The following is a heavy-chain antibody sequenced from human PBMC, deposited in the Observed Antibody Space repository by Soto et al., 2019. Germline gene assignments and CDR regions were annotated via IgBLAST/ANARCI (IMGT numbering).Heavy chain of an antibody. CDR1: GGTFSSYA. Sequence: ASVKVSCKASGGTFSSYAISWVRQAPGQGLEWMGWIIAIFGTTNYAQKFQGRVTMTADTSTSTAYMELSSLRSDDTAVYYCARGKDFGVVIPSKTNWFDPWGQGTLVTVSS. CDR3: ARGKDFGVVIPSKTNWFDP. V-gene: IGHV1-69*06. CDR2: IIAIFGTT. J-gene: IGHJ5*02. D-gene: IGHD3-3*01.